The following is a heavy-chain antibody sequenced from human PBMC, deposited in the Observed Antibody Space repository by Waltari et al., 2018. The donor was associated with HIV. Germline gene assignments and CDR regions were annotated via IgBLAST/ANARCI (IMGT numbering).Heavy chain of an antibody. V-gene: IGHV1-2*04. J-gene: IGHJ4*02. CDR2: INPNSGGT. Sequence: QVQLVQSGAEVKKPGASVKVSCKDSGYTFTGYYMHWVRPAPGQGLEWMGGINPNSGGTNYAQKFQGWVTMTRETSISTAYMGRSRLRSDDTAGYYCARGGAIAAAGRGGFDYWGQGTLVTVSS. CDR1: GYTFTGYY. CDR3: ARGGAIAAAGRGGFDY. D-gene: IGHD6-13*01.